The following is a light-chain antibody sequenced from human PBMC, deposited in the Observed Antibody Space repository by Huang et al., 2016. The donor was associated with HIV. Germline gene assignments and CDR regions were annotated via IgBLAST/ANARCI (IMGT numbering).Light chain of an antibody. CDR3: QQYTTWPPIT. Sequence: EIVMTQSPATLSLSPGERATLSCRASQGISSDLAWYQQKPGQAPRLLIYGASTRATGSPARFSGSGSGTEFTLTISSLQSEDFALYYCQQYTTWPPITFGQGTRLEIK. CDR2: GAS. CDR1: QGISSD. J-gene: IGKJ5*01. V-gene: IGKV3-15*01.